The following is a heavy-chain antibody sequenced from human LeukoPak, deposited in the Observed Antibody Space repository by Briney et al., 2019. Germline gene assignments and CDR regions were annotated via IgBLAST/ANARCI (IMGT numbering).Heavy chain of an antibody. D-gene: IGHD3-9*01. V-gene: IGHV3-53*01. Sequence: GGSLRLSCTVSGFTVSSNSMSWVRQVPGKGLEWVSFIYSDNTHYSDSVRGRFTISRDNSKNTLYLQMNSLRAEDTAVYYCARVRRLITIFSPDYWGQGTLVTVSS. J-gene: IGHJ4*02. CDR3: ARVRRLITIFSPDY. CDR1: GFTVSSNS. CDR2: IYSDNT.